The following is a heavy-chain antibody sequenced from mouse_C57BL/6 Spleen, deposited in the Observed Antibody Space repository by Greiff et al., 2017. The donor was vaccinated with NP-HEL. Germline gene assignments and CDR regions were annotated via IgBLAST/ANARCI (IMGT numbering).Heavy chain of an antibody. Sequence: QVQLKQPGAELVMPGASVKLSCKASGYTFTSYWMHWVKQRPGQGLEWIGEIDPSDSYTNYNQKFKGKSTLTVDKSSSTAYMQLSSLTSEDSAVYYCARGITTRYFDVWGTGTTVTVSS. CDR1: GYTFTSYW. J-gene: IGHJ1*03. D-gene: IGHD2-4*01. V-gene: IGHV1-69*01. CDR3: ARGITTRYFDV. CDR2: IDPSDSYT.